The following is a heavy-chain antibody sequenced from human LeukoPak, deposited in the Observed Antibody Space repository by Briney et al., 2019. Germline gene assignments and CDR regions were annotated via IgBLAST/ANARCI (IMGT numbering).Heavy chain of an antibody. J-gene: IGHJ5*02. V-gene: IGHV1-24*01. CDR2: FDPEDGET. CDR3: ATGAVAGT. D-gene: IGHD6-19*01. Sequence: LEWMGGFDPEDGETIYAQKFQARVTMTEDTSTDTAYMELSSLRSEDTAVYYCATGAVAGTWGQGTLVTVSS.